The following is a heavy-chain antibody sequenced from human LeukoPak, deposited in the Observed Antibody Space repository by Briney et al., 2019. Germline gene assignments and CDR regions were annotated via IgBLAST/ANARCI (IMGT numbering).Heavy chain of an antibody. CDR2: IKQDGSEK. CDR1: GFTFSTYW. V-gene: IGHV3-7*01. Sequence: GGSLRLSCAASGFTFSTYWMSWVRRAPGKGLEWVANIKQDGSEKYYVDSVKGRFTISRDNPKNSLYLQMNTLRPEDTAVYYCARERQNKDFWSGGDYWGQGTLVTVSS. CDR3: ARERQNKDFWSGGDY. J-gene: IGHJ4*02. D-gene: IGHD3-3*01.